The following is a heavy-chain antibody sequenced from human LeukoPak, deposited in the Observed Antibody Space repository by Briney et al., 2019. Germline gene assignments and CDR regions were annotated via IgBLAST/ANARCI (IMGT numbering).Heavy chain of an antibody. V-gene: IGHV3-74*01. Sequence: PGGSLRLSCEASGFTFSSYWMYWVRQAPGKGLVWVSRINSDGSSTNYADSVKGRFTISRDNAKNTVYLQMNSLRAEDTAVYYCARREAGSIDYWGQGTLVTVSS. D-gene: IGHD6-19*01. CDR1: GFTFSSYW. J-gene: IGHJ4*02. CDR2: INSDGSST. CDR3: ARREAGSIDY.